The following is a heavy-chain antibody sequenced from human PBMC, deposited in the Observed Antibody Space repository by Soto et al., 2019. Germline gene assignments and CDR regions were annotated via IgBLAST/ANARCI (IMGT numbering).Heavy chain of an antibody. CDR2: IYHSGNT. D-gene: IGHD3-10*01. V-gene: IGHV4-4*02. J-gene: IGHJ4*02. CDR1: GGSISSSNW. Sequence: QVQLQESGPGLVKPSGTLSLTCAVSGGSISSSNWWSWVRQPPGKGLEWIGEIYHSGNTNYNPSLKXRXTXAXXKSRNQFSLKLSSVTAADTAVYDGAGRWGEGRVDSWGQGTLVTVSS. CDR3: AGRWGEGRVDS.